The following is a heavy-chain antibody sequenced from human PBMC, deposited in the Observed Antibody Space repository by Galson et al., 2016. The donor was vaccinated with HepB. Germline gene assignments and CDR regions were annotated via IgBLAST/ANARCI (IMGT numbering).Heavy chain of an antibody. J-gene: IGHJ5*02. Sequence: SLRLSCAASGFTFSSYGMHWVRQAPGKGLEWVAILWYDGTHKYYDDSVKGRFTVSSDNSKNTLYLQMNSLTAEDTAVYYCARDRFPRVTRGRNWFDPWGQGTLVTVSS. CDR1: GFTFSSYG. V-gene: IGHV3-33*01. D-gene: IGHD2-21*02. CDR2: LWYDGTHK. CDR3: ARDRFPRVTRGRNWFDP.